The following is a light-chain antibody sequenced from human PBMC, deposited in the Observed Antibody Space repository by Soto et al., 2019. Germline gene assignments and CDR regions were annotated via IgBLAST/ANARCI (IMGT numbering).Light chain of an antibody. Sequence: DIRMTQSPSTLSASVGDRVTITCRASQSISSWLAWYQQKPGKAPKLLIYDAYSLASGVPSRFSGGGSGTEFTTTISRLQPDAFATYYCQHYNSYSPTFGEGTKVDIK. CDR1: QSISSW. CDR3: QHYNSYSPT. V-gene: IGKV1-5*01. J-gene: IGKJ1*01. CDR2: DAY.